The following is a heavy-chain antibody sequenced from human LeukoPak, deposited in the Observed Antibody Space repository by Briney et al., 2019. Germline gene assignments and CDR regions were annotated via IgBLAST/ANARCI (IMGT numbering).Heavy chain of an antibody. D-gene: IGHD4-17*01. CDR2: INHSGST. Sequence: PSETLSLTCTVSGGSISNYYWSWIRQPPGKGLEWIGEINHSGSTNYNPSLKSRVTISVDTSKNQFSLKLSSVTAADTAVYYCARVDYGPSDYWGQGTLVTVSS. J-gene: IGHJ4*02. CDR3: ARVDYGPSDY. V-gene: IGHV4-34*01. CDR1: GGSISNYY.